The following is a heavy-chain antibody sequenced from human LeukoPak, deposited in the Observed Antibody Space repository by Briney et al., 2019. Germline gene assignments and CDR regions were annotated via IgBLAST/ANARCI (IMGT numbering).Heavy chain of an antibody. J-gene: IGHJ4*02. CDR1: GFTFSSYG. CDR3: ARLLSGWYLADY. D-gene: IGHD6-19*01. CDR2: ISYDGNTI. V-gene: IGHV3-30*12. Sequence: GGSLRLSCAASGFTFSSYGMHWVRQAPGKGLQWVAVISYDGNTIHYADSVKGRFIISRDASKNTLYLQMNSLRAEDTAIYYCARLLSGWYLADYWGQGTLVTVSS.